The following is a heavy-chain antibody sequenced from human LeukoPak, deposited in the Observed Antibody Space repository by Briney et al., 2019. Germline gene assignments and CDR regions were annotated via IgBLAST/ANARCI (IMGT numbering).Heavy chain of an antibody. V-gene: IGHV4-39*01. J-gene: IGHJ4*02. Sequence: PSETLSLTCTVSGGSISSSSYYWGWIRQPPGKGLEWIGSIYYSGSTHYNPSLKSRVTISVDTSKNQFSLKLSSVTAADTAVYYCARTGNSNYGGDYWGQGTLVTVSS. CDR2: IYYSGST. D-gene: IGHD4-11*01. CDR1: GGSISSSSYY. CDR3: ARTGNSNYGGDY.